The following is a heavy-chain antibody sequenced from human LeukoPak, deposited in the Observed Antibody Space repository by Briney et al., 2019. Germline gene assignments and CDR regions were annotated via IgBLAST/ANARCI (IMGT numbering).Heavy chain of an antibody. V-gene: IGHV4-4*07. J-gene: IGHJ4*02. CDR1: GGSISGYY. CDR2: IYTSGST. CDR3: ARENSGSYRESDY. Sequence: SETLSLTCTVSGGSISGYYWSWIRQPAGKGREGIGRIYTSGSTNYNASLKSRVSMSVDTSKNQFSLKLSSVTAADTAVFYCARENSGSYRESDYWGQGTLVTVSS. D-gene: IGHD1-26*01.